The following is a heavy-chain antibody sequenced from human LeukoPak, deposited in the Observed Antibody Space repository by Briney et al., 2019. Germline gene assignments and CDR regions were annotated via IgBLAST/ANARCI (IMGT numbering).Heavy chain of an antibody. Sequence: SETLSLTCSVSGYSISSGYYWGWIRQPPGKGLEWIGSMYHSGSTYYNPSLKSRVTISVDMSKNQFSLALISVTAADTAVYYCARDEESSTYYYYGMDVWGQGTTVTVSS. CDR1: GYSISSGYY. CDR3: ARDEESSTYYYYGMDV. V-gene: IGHV4-38-2*02. CDR2: MYHSGST. J-gene: IGHJ6*02.